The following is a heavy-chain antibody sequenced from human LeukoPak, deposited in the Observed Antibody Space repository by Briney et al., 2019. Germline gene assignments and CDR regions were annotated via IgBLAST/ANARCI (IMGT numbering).Heavy chain of an antibody. CDR3: ARDGVGYCGDILCYTFDY. CDR1: GFTFSNFA. D-gene: IGHD2-8*01. V-gene: IGHV3-30*04. J-gene: IGHJ4*02. CDR2: MSYDGKNK. Sequence: PGRSLRLSCAASGFTFSNFAMHWDHPPPPHRPTTVAVMSYDGKNKYYSDSVKGRFTISRDNSRNTLSLQMGSLRLEDKAVYYCARDGVGYCGDILCYTFDYWGQGILVTVSS.